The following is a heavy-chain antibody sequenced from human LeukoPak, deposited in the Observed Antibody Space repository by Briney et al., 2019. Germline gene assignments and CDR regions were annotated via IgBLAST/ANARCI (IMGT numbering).Heavy chain of an antibody. CDR2: IYYSGST. Sequence: SETLSLTCTVSGGSISSGDYYWSWIRQPPGKGLEWIGYIYYSGSTYHNPSLKSRVTISVDTSKNQFSLKLSSVTAADTAVYYCARAGTVTTWDYWGQETLVTVSS. CDR1: GGSISSGDYY. D-gene: IGHD4-17*01. V-gene: IGHV4-30-4*01. J-gene: IGHJ4*02. CDR3: ARAGTVTTWDY.